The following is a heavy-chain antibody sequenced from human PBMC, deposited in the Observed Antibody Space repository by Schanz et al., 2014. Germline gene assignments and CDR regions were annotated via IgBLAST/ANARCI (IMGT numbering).Heavy chain of an antibody. Sequence: QVPLVQSGAEVKKPGSSVKVSCKASRSTFSSYTISWVRQARGQGLEWVGRFIPILDVGNYAQQFQGRVTFTADKSTSTAYMELSSLRYEDTALYYCARGTMPGTFDIWGRGTMVTVSS. CDR1: RSTFSSYT. CDR3: ARGTMPGTFDI. D-gene: IGHD2-2*01. J-gene: IGHJ3*02. V-gene: IGHV1-69*02. CDR2: FIPILDVG.